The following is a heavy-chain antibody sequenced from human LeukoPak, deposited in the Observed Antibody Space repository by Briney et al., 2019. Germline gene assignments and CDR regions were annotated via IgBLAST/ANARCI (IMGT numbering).Heavy chain of an antibody. CDR2: ISSSTSII. D-gene: IGHD4-17*01. Sequence: GGSLRLSCAASGFSFSAYSMNWVRQAPGKGLEWVSYISSSTSIIYYADSVEGRFTISRDKAKNSLYLQMNSLRDEDTAVYYCARDPSTGTATYFDYWGQGTLVTVSS. CDR3: ARDPSTGTATYFDY. CDR1: GFSFSAYS. V-gene: IGHV3-48*02. J-gene: IGHJ4*02.